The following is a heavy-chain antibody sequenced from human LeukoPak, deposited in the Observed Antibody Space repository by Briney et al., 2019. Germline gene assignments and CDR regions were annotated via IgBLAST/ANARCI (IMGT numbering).Heavy chain of an antibody. CDR3: ARDSSYTVTTYEGFDY. Sequence: GGSLRLSCVASGFPFSSYWMNWVRQAPGKGLVWVSSISSSNRFIYYADSVKGRFTISRDNAKNSLYLQMNSLRAEDTAIYYCARDSSYTVTTYEGFDYWGQGSLVTVSS. V-gene: IGHV3-21*01. J-gene: IGHJ4*02. D-gene: IGHD4-11*01. CDR1: GFPFSSYW. CDR2: ISSSNRFI.